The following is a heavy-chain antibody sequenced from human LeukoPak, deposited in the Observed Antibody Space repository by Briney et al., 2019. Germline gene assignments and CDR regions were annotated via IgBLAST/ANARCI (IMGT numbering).Heavy chain of an antibody. CDR1: GFTFSSYS. CDR3: ARSRGSSGSYPFDY. V-gene: IGHV3-48*01. D-gene: IGHD1-26*01. J-gene: IGHJ4*02. Sequence: PGGSLRLSCAASGFTFSSYSMNWVRQAPGKGLEWVSYISSSSSTIYYAGSVKGRFTISRDNAKNSLLLQMNSLRAEDTAVYYCARSRGSSGSYPFDYRGQGTLVTVSS. CDR2: ISSSSSTI.